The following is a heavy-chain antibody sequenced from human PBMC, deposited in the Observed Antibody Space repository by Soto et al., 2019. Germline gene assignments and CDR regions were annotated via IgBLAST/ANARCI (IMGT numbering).Heavy chain of an antibody. CDR1: GGSISSGDYY. CDR2: IYYSGST. CDR3: AREGYCGSGSPLNWFDP. V-gene: IGHV4-30-4*01. D-gene: IGHD3-10*01. J-gene: IGHJ5*02. Sequence: PSETLFRTCTVSGGSISSGDYYWSWIRQPPGKGLEWIGYIYYSGSTYYNPSLKSRVTITVDTSKNQFSLKLSSVTAADTAVYSCAREGYCGSGSPLNWFDPWGQGTLVTVSS.